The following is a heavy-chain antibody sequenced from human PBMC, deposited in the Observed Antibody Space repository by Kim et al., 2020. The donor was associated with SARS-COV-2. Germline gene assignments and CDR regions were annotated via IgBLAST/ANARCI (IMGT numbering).Heavy chain of an antibody. CDR2: ISYDGSNK. Sequence: GGSLRLSCAASGFTFSSYAMHWVRQAPGKGLEWVAVISYDGSNKYYADSVKGRFTISRDNSKNTLYLQMNSLRAEDTAVYYCARDRDSSSELYFFFDYWGQGTLVTVSS. CDR1: GFTFSSYA. V-gene: IGHV3-30-3*01. J-gene: IGHJ4*02. D-gene: IGHD6-6*01. CDR3: ARDRDSSSELYFFFDY.